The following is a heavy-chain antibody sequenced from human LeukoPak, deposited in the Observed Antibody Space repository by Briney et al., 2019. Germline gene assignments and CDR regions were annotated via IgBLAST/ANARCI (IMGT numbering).Heavy chain of an antibody. Sequence: GGSLRLSCAASGFTFSSYAMSWVRQAPGEGLEWVSAISGSGGSTFYADSVKGRFTISRDNAKNSLYLQMNSLRAEDTAVYYCAREGYSSSPDYWGQGTLVTVSS. CDR3: AREGYSSSPDY. CDR2: ISGSGGST. CDR1: GFTFSSYA. D-gene: IGHD6-6*01. V-gene: IGHV3-23*01. J-gene: IGHJ4*02.